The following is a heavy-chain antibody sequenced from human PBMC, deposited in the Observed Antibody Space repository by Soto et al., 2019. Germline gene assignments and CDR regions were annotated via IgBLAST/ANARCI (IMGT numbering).Heavy chain of an antibody. Sequence: QVQLVQSGAEVKKPGASVKVSCKASGYTFTSYGISWVRQAPGQGLEWMGWISADNGNTNYAQKLQGRVTMTTDTSTSTAYMELRSLRSDDTAVYYCAREYYDFWSGYQTYYYYYMDVWGKGTTVTVSS. CDR3: AREYYDFWSGYQTYYYYYMDV. CDR1: GYTFTSYG. J-gene: IGHJ6*03. V-gene: IGHV1-18*01. D-gene: IGHD3-3*01. CDR2: ISADNGNT.